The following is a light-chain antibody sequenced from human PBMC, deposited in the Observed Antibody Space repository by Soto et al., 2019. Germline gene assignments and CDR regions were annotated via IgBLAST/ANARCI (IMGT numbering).Light chain of an antibody. Sequence: EVVMTQSPATLSVSPGNKVTLSCRANQTITSNLAWYQQKPGQAPRLLIYGASNRAIGIPARFSGSGSGTDFTLTISSLEPEDFAVYYCQQRSNSPLTFGGGTKVDIK. CDR2: GAS. V-gene: IGKV3-11*01. CDR3: QQRSNSPLT. CDR1: QTITSN. J-gene: IGKJ4*01.